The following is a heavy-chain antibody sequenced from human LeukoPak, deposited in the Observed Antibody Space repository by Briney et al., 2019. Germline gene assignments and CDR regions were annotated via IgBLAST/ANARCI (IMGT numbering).Heavy chain of an antibody. Sequence: PGGSLRLSCAASGFTFSSYAMTWVRQAPGKGLEWVSALSDSGASKYYADSVKGRFTISRDNSKNTLYLQMNSLRADDTAVYYCXXXXXTXITVSYFDYWGQGTLVTVSS. V-gene: IGHV3-23*01. CDR2: LSDSGASK. J-gene: IGHJ4*02. CDR1: GFTFSSYA. CDR3: XXXXXTXITVSYFDY. D-gene: IGHD3-16*01.